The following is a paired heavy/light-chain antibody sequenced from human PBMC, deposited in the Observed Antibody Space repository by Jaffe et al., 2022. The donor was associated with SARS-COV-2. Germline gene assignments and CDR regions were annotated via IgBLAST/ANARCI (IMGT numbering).Heavy chain of an antibody. V-gene: IGHV3-11*01. CDR1: GFTFIDYY. D-gene: IGHD2-21*02. J-gene: IGHJ4*02. Sequence: QVQLVESGGGLVRPGGSLRLSCAASGFTFIDYYMTWIRQAPGKGLEWISYISASGITAGYADSVRGRFTFSRDNANNSLFLQMNSLRADDTAIYYCARVLCGGDCSSFTYYFDLWGKGTLVTVSS. CDR2: ISASGITA. CDR3: ARVLCGGDCSSFTYYFDL.
Light chain of an antibody. CDR2: AST. V-gene: IGKV1-27*01. CDR1: QDIGNY. J-gene: IGKJ4*01. Sequence: DIQMTQSPSSLSASVGGRVTITCRASQDIGNYLAWYQHKPGKVPQLLVYASTTLQSGVPSRFSGSGSGTDFTLTISGLQPEDIATYYCQNHDSVPPTFGGGTKVEIK. CDR3: QNHDSVPPT.